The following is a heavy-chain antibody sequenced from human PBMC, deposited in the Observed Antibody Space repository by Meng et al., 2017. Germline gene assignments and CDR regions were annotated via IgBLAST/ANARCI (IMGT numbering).Heavy chain of an antibody. J-gene: IGHJ4*02. Sequence: QGQLAQFGGGVKKPGASVQVSCKASGYTFTSYDINWVRQATGQGLEWMGWMNPKSGDTHYAQKFQARVTMTGDTSISTAYMELSGLRSDDTAIYYCARGGDYSSWDYWGQGTLVTVSS. CDR3: ARGGDYSSWDY. CDR2: MNPKSGDT. V-gene: IGHV1-8*01. D-gene: IGHD4-11*01. CDR1: GYTFTSYD.